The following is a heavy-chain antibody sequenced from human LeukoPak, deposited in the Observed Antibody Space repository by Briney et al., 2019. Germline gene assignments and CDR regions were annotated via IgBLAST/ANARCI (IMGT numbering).Heavy chain of an antibody. V-gene: IGHV4-39*07. CDR2: MHHSGST. Sequence: PSETLSLTRTVSGGSISSRPYHWGWIRQSPGKGLEWIGSMHHSGSTFYNPSLKSRVTISGDTSKNQLSLKLSSVTAADTAIYYCAREMYDSGGYRVSYFEDWGQGTLVTVSS. CDR3: AREMYDSGGYRVSYFED. D-gene: IGHD3-22*01. CDR1: GGSISSRPYH. J-gene: IGHJ4*02.